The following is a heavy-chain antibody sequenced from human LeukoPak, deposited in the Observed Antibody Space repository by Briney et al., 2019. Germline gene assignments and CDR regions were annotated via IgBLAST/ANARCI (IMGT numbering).Heavy chain of an antibody. D-gene: IGHD3-22*01. V-gene: IGHV3-23*01. CDR3: AYDSSGYYDNFDY. CDR2: ISGSGGST. Sequence: GGSLRLSCAASGFTFSDYNMNWVRQAPGKGLEWVSAISGSGGSTYYADSVKGRFTISRDNSKNTLYLQMNSLRAEDTAVYYCAYDSSGYYDNFDYWGQGTLVTVSS. J-gene: IGHJ4*02. CDR1: GFTFSDYN.